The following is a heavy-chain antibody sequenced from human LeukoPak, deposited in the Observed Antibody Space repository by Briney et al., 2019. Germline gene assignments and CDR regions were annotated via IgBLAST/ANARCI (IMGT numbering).Heavy chain of an antibody. CDR3: ARDIAVAGGDYFDY. CDR1: GGSINNYY. J-gene: IGHJ4*02. V-gene: IGHV4-59*01. Sequence: SETLSLTCTVSGGSINNYYWTWIRQPPGKGLECIGYVYYTGSTYYNPSLKSRVTISVDTSKNQFSLKLSSVTAADTAVYYCARDIAVAGGDYFDYWGQGTLVTVSS. CDR2: VYYTGST. D-gene: IGHD6-19*01.